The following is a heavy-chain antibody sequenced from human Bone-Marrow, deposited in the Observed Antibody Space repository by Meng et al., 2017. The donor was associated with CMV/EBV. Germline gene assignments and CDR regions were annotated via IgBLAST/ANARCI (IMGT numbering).Heavy chain of an antibody. Sequence: SETLSLTCTVSGGSISSYYWSWIRHPLGKGLEWIGYIYYSGSTNYNPSLKSRVTISVDTSKNQFSLKLSSVTAADTAVYYCARLSGEAAMPFDYWGQGTLVTVSS. CDR2: IYYSGST. D-gene: IGHD2-2*01. CDR3: ARLSGEAAMPFDY. V-gene: IGHV4-59*01. J-gene: IGHJ4*02. CDR1: GGSISSYY.